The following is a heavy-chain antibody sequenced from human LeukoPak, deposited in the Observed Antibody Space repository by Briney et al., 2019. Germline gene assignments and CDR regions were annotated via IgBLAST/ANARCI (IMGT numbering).Heavy chain of an antibody. CDR1: GFTFSYFW. D-gene: IGHD4-17*01. Sequence: QSGGSLRLSCAASGFTFSYFWMHWFRRTPGKGLVWVSCINTDGSYSTYADSVKGRFTISRDNVRNTLYLQMNSLRAEDSAVYYCARDFDGPRASDYWGQGISVTVSS. J-gene: IGHJ4*02. CDR3: ARDFDGPRASDY. CDR2: INTDGSYS. V-gene: IGHV3-74*01.